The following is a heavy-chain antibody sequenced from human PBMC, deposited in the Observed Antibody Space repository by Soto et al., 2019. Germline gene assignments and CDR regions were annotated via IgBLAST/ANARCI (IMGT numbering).Heavy chain of an antibody. CDR3: ARLETQQNHCFDP. CDR2: TYYRSKWYN. V-gene: IGHV6-1*01. D-gene: IGHD6-13*01. Sequence: SQTHSLTGDISGDSVSSNSAAWNWIRQSPSRGLEWLGRTYYRSKWYNDYAVSVKSRITINPDTPKNQSSLHLHSLTPEDTAVYYCARLETQQNHCFDPCGQGTLVTVSS. J-gene: IGHJ5*02. CDR1: GDSVSSNSAA.